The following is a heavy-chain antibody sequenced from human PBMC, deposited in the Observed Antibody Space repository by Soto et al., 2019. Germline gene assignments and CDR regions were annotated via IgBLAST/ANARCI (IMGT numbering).Heavy chain of an antibody. J-gene: IGHJ6*02. V-gene: IGHV1-3*05. CDR2: INAGNGNT. CDR1: GYTFTSYA. CDR3: ARDPSYYGMDV. Sequence: QVQLVQSGAEEKKPGASVKVSCKASGYTFTSYAMHWVRQAPGQRLEWMGWINAGNGNTKYSQKFQGRVTITTDTSASTVYMELSSLRSEDTAVYYCARDPSYYGMDVWGQGTTVTVSS.